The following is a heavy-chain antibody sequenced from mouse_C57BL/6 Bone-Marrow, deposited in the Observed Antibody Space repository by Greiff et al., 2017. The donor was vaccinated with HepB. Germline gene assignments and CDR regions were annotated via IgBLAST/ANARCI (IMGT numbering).Heavy chain of an antibody. V-gene: IGHV1-50*01. CDR1: GYTFTSYW. J-gene: IGHJ3*01. Sequence: QVQLQQPGAELVKPGASVKLSCKASGYTFTSYWMQWVKQRPGQGLEWIGEIDPSDSYTNYNQKFKGKSTLTVDTSSTTAYMQLSSLTSEDSAVYDFARRLGFTYWGQGTLVTVSA. CDR2: IDPSDSYT. CDR3: ARRLGFTY. D-gene: IGHD4-1*01.